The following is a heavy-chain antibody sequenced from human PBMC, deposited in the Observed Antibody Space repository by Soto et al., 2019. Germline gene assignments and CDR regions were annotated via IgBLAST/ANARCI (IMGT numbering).Heavy chain of an antibody. D-gene: IGHD3-3*01. V-gene: IGHV3-53*01. Sequence: GAVRGTCVASGCTFITNKISWVRQAPGKGLEWLSIIYSGGSTFYADSVKGRFILSRDNSKNTLYLQMNSLRVEDTAVYYCVRDKSPADMAIRFWRQGTVFTV. J-gene: IGHJ4*02. CDR1: GCTFITNK. CDR2: IYSGGST. CDR3: VRDKSPADMAIRF.